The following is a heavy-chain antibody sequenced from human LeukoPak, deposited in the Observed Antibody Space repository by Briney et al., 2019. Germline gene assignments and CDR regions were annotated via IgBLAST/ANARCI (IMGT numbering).Heavy chain of an antibody. CDR1: GGSISSYY. CDR2: IYYSGST. V-gene: IGHV4-59*01. J-gene: IGHJ5*02. CDR3: ARDRGHYGNWFDP. Sequence: PSETLSLTCTVSGGSISSYYWSWIRQPPGKGLEWIGYIYYSGSTNYNPSLKSRVTISVDTSKNQFSLKLSSVTAADTAVYYCARDRGHYGNWFDPWGQGTLVTVSS. D-gene: IGHD4-17*01.